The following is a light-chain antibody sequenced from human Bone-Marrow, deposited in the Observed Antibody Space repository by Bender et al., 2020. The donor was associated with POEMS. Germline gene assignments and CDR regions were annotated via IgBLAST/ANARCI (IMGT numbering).Light chain of an antibody. CDR3: ISYTSSSTLV. Sequence: QSALTQPASVSGSPGQSITISCTGTSSDIGGYNYVSWYQHHPGKAPKLMIFDDNNRPSGVSNRFSGSKSGNTAYLTISGLQTEDEADYFCISYTSSSTLVFGGGTKLTVL. CDR1: SSDIGGYNY. J-gene: IGLJ3*02. CDR2: DDN. V-gene: IGLV2-14*03.